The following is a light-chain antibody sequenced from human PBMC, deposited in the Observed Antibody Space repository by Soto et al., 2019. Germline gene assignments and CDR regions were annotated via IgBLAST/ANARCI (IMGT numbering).Light chain of an antibody. CDR1: QGIRND. V-gene: IGKV1-6*01. CDR2: AAS. J-gene: IGKJ1*01. CDR3: LQDYNYPPWT. Sequence: AIQMTQSPSSLSASVGDRVTITCRASQGIRNDLGWYQQKPGKAPKLLIYAASSLQSGVPSRFSGSGSGTDFTLTISSLQPEDFATYYCLQDYNYPPWTFVQGTKVEIK.